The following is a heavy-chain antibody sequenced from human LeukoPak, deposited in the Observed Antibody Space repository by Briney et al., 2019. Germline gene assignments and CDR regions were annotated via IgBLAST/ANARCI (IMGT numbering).Heavy chain of an antibody. J-gene: IGHJ4*02. CDR3: AKDGQQLVTIKYYFDY. V-gene: IGHV3-30*18. D-gene: IGHD6-13*01. Sequence: GGSLRLSCAASGFTFSSYGMHWVRQAPGKGLEWVAVISYDGSNKYYADSVKGRFTISRDNSKNTLYLQMNSLRAEDTAVYYCAKDGQQLVTIKYYFDYWGQGTLVTVSS. CDR1: GFTFSSYG. CDR2: ISYDGSNK.